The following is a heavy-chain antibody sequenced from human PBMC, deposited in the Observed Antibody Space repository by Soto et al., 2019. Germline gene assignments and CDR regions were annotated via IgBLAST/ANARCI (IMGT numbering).Heavy chain of an antibody. CDR3: EKDLHQWLTIFDH. CDR2: TSGSGETT. D-gene: IGHD4-17*01. J-gene: IGHJ4*02. Sequence: EVQLLESGGGFVQPGESLRLSCVASGFTFSDYAMSWVRQAPGKGLEWVSGTSGSGETTYYPDSVKSRFTISRDNSKNTVFLQMNSRRAADTALYYCEKDLHQWLTIFDHWGQGALVTVSS. V-gene: IGHV3-23*01. CDR1: GFTFSDYA.